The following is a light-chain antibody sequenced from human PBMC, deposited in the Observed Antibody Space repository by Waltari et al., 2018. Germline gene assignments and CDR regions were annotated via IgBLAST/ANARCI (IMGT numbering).Light chain of an antibody. CDR1: SSDVGTYNI. CDR2: EGS. CDR3: CSYAGSSTLV. J-gene: IGLJ3*02. Sequence: QSALTQPAPVSGSPGQSITISCTGTSSDVGTYNIVSWYHQHPGKAPKLMIYEGSKRPSGVSNRFSGSKSGNTASLTISGLQAEDEADYYCCSYAGSSTLVFGGGTKLTVL. V-gene: IGLV2-23*01.